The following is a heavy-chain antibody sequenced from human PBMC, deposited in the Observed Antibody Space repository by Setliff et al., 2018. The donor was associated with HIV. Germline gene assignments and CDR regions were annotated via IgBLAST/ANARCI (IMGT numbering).Heavy chain of an antibody. V-gene: IGHV4-38-2*01. CDR3: ARHLYGYYGSNGLPIQY. CDR1: GYSINNIHY. Sequence: PSETLSLTCDVSGYSINNIHYWGWIRQPPGKGLERLGNIYDGGTTYHNPSLKGRVTISIDTSQAQFSLKLISVTAADTAVYYCARHLYGYYGSNGLPIQYWGPGTLVTVSS. D-gene: IGHD3-22*01. CDR2: IYDGGTT. J-gene: IGHJ4*02.